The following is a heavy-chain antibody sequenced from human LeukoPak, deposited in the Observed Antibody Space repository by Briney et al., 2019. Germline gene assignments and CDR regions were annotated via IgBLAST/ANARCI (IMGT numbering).Heavy chain of an antibody. Sequence: GGSLRLSCAASGFTFTNDAMSWVRQAPGKGLEWVSSISVSGDSTYYADSVKGRFTISGDNSKNTLYLQMNSLRAEDTAVYHCAKEVTMIVVLTAHDYWGQGTLVAVSS. CDR3: AKEVTMIVVLTAHDY. V-gene: IGHV3-23*01. CDR1: GFTFTNDA. D-gene: IGHD3-22*01. CDR2: ISVSGDST. J-gene: IGHJ4*02.